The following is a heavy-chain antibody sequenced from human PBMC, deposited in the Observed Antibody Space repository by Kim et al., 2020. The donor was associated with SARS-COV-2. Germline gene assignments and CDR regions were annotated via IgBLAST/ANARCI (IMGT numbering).Heavy chain of an antibody. CDR2: ISWNSGSI. V-gene: IGHV3-9*01. J-gene: IGHJ4*02. CDR1: GFTFGDYA. D-gene: IGHD3-22*01. CDR3: AKGPYYYDSSGSFVFDY. Sequence: GGSLRLSCAASGFTFGDYAMHWVRQAPGKGLEWVSGISWNSGSIGYADSVKGRFTISRDNAKNSLYLQMNSLRAEDTALYYCAKGPYYYDSSGSFVFDYWGQGTLVTVSS.